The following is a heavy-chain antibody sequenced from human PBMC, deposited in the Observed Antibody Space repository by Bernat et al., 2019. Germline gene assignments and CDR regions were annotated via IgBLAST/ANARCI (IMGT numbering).Heavy chain of an antibody. Sequence: QVQLVQSGAEVKKPGASVKVSCKASGYTFTGYYMHWVRQAPGQGLEWMGWINPNSGDTNYAQNFHGWVTMTRDTSISTAYMELSRLRSDDTAAYYCARESELFCSTTSCYSNYYYYGMDVWGQGTTVTVSS. CDR2: INPNSGDT. CDR3: ARESELFCSTTSCYSNYYYYGMDV. CDR1: GYTFTGYY. V-gene: IGHV1-2*04. D-gene: IGHD2-2*01. J-gene: IGHJ6*02.